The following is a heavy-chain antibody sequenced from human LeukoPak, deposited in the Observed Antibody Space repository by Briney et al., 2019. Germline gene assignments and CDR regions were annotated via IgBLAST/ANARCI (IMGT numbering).Heavy chain of an antibody. D-gene: IGHD5-18*01. CDR2: ISGSGGST. J-gene: IGHJ4*02. V-gene: IGHV3-23*01. Sequence: GGSLRLSCAASGFTFSSYAVSWVRQAPGKGLEWVSAISGSGGSTYYADSVKGRFTISKDNSKNTLYLQMNCLRAEDTAVYYCARGSRWGSYGYFDYWGQGTLVTVSS. CDR1: GFTFSSYA. CDR3: ARGSRWGSYGYFDY.